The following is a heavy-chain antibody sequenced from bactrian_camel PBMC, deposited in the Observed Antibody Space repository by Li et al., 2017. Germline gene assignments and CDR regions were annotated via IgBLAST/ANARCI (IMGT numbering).Heavy chain of an antibody. J-gene: IGHJ4*01. CDR3: AADGRWWLMTRPAYEYND. CDR1: VNLHTNSA. V-gene: IGHV3S54*01. CDR2: ITTEDGTS. Sequence: HVQLVESGGGSVLPGGSLRLSCTASVNLHTNSARVAWFRQAPGKEREVVASITTEDGTSYYVDSVKGRFTISKDNAKNTLYLQMNSLKVEDTATYYCAADGRWWLMTRPAYEYNDWGQGTQVTVS. D-gene: IGHD2*01.